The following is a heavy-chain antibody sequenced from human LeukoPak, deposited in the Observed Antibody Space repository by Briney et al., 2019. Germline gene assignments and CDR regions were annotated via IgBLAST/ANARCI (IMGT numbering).Heavy chain of an antibody. CDR2: ISSSSSYI. J-gene: IGHJ4*02. V-gene: IGHV3-21*01. CDR1: GLTFSSYS. CDR3: ARAGPNWNYVGY. D-gene: IGHD1-7*01. Sequence: GGSLRLSCAASGLTFSSYSMNWVRQAPGKGLEWVSSISSSSSYIYYADSVKGRFTISRDNAKNSLYLQMNSLRAEDTAVYYCARAGPNWNYVGYWGQGTLVTVSS.